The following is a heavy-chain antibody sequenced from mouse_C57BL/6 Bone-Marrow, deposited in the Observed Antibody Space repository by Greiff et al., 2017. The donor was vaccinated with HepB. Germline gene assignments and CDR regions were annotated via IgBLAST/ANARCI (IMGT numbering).Heavy chain of an antibody. Sequence: EVQGVDSGGGLVQSGRSLRLSCATSGFTFSDFYMEWVRQAPGKGLEWIAASRNKANDYTTEYSASVKGRFIVSRDTSQSILYLQMNALRAEDTAIYYCARDASYDYGSYWYFDVWGTGTTVTVSS. J-gene: IGHJ1*03. V-gene: IGHV7-1*01. CDR1: GFTFSDFY. CDR2: SRNKANDYTT. D-gene: IGHD2-4*01. CDR3: ARDASYDYGSYWYFDV.